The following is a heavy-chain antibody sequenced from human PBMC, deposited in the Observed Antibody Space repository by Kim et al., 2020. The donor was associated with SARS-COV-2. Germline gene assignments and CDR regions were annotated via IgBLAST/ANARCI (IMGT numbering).Heavy chain of an antibody. CDR1: GGSISSYY. V-gene: IGHV4-59*01. Sequence: SETLSHTCTVSGGSISSYYWSWIRQPPGKGLEWIGYIYYSGSTNYNPSLKSRVTISVDTSKNQFSLKLSSVTAADTAVYYCARGLWFGDANWFDPWGQGT. CDR3: ARGLWFGDANWFDP. J-gene: IGHJ5*02. D-gene: IGHD3-10*01. CDR2: IYYSGST.